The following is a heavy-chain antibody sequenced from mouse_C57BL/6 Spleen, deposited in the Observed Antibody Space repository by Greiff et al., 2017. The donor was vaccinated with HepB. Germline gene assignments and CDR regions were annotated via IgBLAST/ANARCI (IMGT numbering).Heavy chain of an antibody. CDR3: ARSFITTVVPFAY. D-gene: IGHD1-1*01. CDR1: GYTFTSYW. CDR2: IHPNSGST. V-gene: IGHV1-64*01. Sequence: QVQLQQSGAELVKPGASVKLSCKASGYTFTSYWMHWVKQRPGQGLEWIGMIHPNSGSTNYNEKFKSKATLTVDKSSSTAYMQLSSLTSEDSAVYYCARSFITTVVPFAYWGQGTLVTVSA. J-gene: IGHJ3*01.